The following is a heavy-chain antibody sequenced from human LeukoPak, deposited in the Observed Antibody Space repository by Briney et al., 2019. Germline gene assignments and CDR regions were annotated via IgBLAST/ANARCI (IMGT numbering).Heavy chain of an antibody. CDR1: GFTFSDYG. CDR3: ATYGSGSYYYMDV. D-gene: IGHD3-10*01. CDR2: IRYDGSNK. J-gene: IGHJ6*03. V-gene: IGHV3-30*02. Sequence: GGSLRLSCAASGFTFSDYGMHWVRQAPGKGLEWVTFIRYDGSNKYYADSVKGRFTISRDNSKNTLYLQMNSLRAEDTAVYYCATYGSGSYYYMDVWGKGTTVTISS.